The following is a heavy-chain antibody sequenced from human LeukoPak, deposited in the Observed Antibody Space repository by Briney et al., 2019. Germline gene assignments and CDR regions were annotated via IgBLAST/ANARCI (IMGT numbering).Heavy chain of an antibody. Sequence: AAVKDSCKASGYTFTGYYMHWGRQAPGQGLEWMGWISTNSGGTNYAQKFQGRLTMTTDTSISTAYMELSRLRSDDTAVSYCARDLEDSSGWYPIDYWGQGTLVTVSS. CDR3: ARDLEDSSGWYPIDY. D-gene: IGHD6-19*01. V-gene: IGHV1-2*02. J-gene: IGHJ4*02. CDR1: GYTFTGYY. CDR2: ISTNSGGT.